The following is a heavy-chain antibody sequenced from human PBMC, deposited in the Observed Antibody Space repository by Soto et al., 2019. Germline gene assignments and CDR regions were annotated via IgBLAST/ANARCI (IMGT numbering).Heavy chain of an antibody. CDR3: ARAGYGSSCKTLDY. J-gene: IGHJ4*02. V-gene: IGHV1-3*01. CDR2: INAVNGNT. CDR1: GYTFTSYA. D-gene: IGHD6-13*01. Sequence: ASVKVSCKASGYTFTSYAMHWVRQAPGQRLEWMGWINAVNGNTKYSQKFQGRVTITRDTSASTAYMELSSLRSEDTAVYYCARAGYGSSCKTLDYWGQGTLVTVSS.